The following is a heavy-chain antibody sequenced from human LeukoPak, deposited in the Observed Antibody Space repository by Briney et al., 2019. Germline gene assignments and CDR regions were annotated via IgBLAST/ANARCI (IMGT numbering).Heavy chain of an antibody. Sequence: GGSLRLSCAASRFTFDDYGMSWVRQAPGKGLEWVSGINWNGGSTGYVDSVKGRFTISRDNAKNSLYLQMNSLRAEDTALYYCARGIDDGDNWFDPWGQGTLVTVSS. J-gene: IGHJ5*02. CDR3: ARGIDDGDNWFDP. V-gene: IGHV3-20*04. CDR1: RFTFDDYG. D-gene: IGHD1-1*01. CDR2: INWNGGST.